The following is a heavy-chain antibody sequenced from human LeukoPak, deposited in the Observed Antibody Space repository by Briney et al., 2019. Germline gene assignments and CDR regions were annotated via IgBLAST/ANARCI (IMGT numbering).Heavy chain of an antibody. CDR3: ARDLSYYDFWSGYLRDY. CDR2: INPNSGGT. CDR1: GYTFTGYY. V-gene: IGHV1-2*02. Sequence: ASVKVSCXASGYTFTGYYMHWVRLAPGQGLAWMGWINPNSGGTNYAQKFQGRVTMTRDTSISTAYMELSRLRSDDTAVYYCARDLSYYDFWSGYLRDYWGQGTLVTVSS. D-gene: IGHD3-3*01. J-gene: IGHJ4*02.